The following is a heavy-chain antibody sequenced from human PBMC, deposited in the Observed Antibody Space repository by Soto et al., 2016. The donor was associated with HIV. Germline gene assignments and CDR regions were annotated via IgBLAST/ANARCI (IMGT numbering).Heavy chain of an antibody. J-gene: IGHJ4*02. CDR2: ISSSSSYI. Sequence: QLVESGGGLVKPGGSLRLSCVASGFTFSTYSMNWVRQAPGKGLEWVSSISSSSSYIYYADSVKGRFTISRDNAKNSLYLQMNSLRAEDTAVYYCARGWPRGFDYWGQGTLVTVSS. CDR1: GFTFSTYS. V-gene: IGHV3-21*01. CDR3: ARGWPRGFDY.